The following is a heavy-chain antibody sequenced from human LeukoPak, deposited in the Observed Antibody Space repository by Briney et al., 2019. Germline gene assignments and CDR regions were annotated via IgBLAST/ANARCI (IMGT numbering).Heavy chain of an antibody. CDR2: IYSGGST. CDR3: ARDHRSSYYYYGMDA. Sequence: GGSLRLSCAASGFTVSSNYMSWVRQAPGKGLEWVSVIYSGGSTYYADSVKGRFTISRDNSKNTLYLQMNSLRAEDTAVYYCARDHRSSYYYYGMDAWGQGTTVTVSS. CDR1: GFTVSSNY. V-gene: IGHV3-66*01. J-gene: IGHJ6*02.